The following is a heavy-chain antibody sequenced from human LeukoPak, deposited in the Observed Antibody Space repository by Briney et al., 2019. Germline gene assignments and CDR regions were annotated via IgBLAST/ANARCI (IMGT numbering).Heavy chain of an antibody. D-gene: IGHD2-2*01. CDR3: ARDRCSSTSCYRYYMDV. J-gene: IGHJ6*03. CDR2: ISYDGSNK. V-gene: IGHV3-30-3*01. CDR1: GFTFSSYA. Sequence: GGSLRLSCAASGFTFSSYAMHWVRQAPGKGLEWVAVISYDGSNKYYADSVKGRFTISRDNSKNTLYLQMNSLRAEDTAVYYCARDRCSSTSCYRYYMDVWGKGTTVTVSS.